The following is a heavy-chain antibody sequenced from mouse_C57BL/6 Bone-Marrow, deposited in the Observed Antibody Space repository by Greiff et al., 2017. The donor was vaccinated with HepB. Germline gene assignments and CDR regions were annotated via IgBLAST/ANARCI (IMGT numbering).Heavy chain of an antibody. Sequence: QVQLQQSGPELVKPGASVKLSCKASGYTFTSYDMNWVKQRPGQGLEWIGWIYPRDGSTKYNEKFKGKATLTVDTSSSTAYMELHSLTSEDSAVYFCARTPYFSWFAYWGQGTLVTVSA. CDR1: GYTFTSYD. D-gene: IGHD2-10*01. CDR3: ARTPYFSWFAY. CDR2: IYPRDGST. V-gene: IGHV1-85*01. J-gene: IGHJ3*01.